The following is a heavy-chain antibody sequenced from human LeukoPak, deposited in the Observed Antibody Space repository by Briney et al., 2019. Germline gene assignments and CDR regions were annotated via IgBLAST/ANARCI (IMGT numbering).Heavy chain of an antibody. CDR2: IWYDGSNK. D-gene: IGHD4-17*01. CDR1: GFTFSSYG. J-gene: IGHJ4*02. Sequence: GGSLRLSCAASGFTFSSYGMHWVRQAPGKGLEWVAVIWYDGSNKYYADSVKGRFTISRDNSKNTLYLQMNSLRAEDTAVYYCARDSTAAYGDYSTRGDYWGQGTLVTVSS. CDR3: ARDSTAAYGDYSTRGDY. V-gene: IGHV3-33*01.